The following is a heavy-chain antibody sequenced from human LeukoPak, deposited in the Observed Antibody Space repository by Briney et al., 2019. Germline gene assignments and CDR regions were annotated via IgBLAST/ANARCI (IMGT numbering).Heavy chain of an antibody. CDR2: INHSGST. D-gene: IGHD2-2*01. V-gene: IGHV4-34*01. Sequence: SETLSLTCAVYGGSFSGDYWSSVRQPPGKGLEWIGEINHSGSTNYNPSLKSRVTISVDTSKNQFSLKLSSVTAADTAVYYCARRKYCSSTSCPLSYCMDVWGKGTTVTVSS. J-gene: IGHJ6*03. CDR1: GGSFSGDY. CDR3: ARRKYCSSTSCPLSYCMDV.